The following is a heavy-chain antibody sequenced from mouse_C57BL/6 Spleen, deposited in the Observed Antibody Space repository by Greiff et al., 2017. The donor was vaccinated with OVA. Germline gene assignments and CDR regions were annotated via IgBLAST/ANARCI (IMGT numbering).Heavy chain of an antibody. CDR1: GFSFTSYG. D-gene: IGHD1-1*01. CDR2: IWGDGST. J-gene: IGHJ4*01. CDR3: AKITTVVDYYAMDY. Sequence: VKLVESGPGLVAPSQSLSITCTVSGFSFTSYGVSWVRQPPGKGLEWLGVIWGDGSTNYHSALISRLSISKDNSKSQVFLKLNSLQTDDTATYYCAKITTVVDYYAMDYWGQGTSVTVSS. V-gene: IGHV2-3*01.